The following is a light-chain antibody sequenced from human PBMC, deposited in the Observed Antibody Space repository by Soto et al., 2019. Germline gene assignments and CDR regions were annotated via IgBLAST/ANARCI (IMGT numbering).Light chain of an antibody. CDR1: QVISSW. Sequence: EIQMTQAPSFVSAFVGDRVTITCRASQVISSWLAWYQQKPGKAPKLLIYDASSLQSGVPSRFSGSESGTDFTLTISRLQPEDSATYYCQQASSFPLTFGGGTKVEIK. V-gene: IGKV1-12*01. J-gene: IGKJ4*01. CDR2: DAS. CDR3: QQASSFPLT.